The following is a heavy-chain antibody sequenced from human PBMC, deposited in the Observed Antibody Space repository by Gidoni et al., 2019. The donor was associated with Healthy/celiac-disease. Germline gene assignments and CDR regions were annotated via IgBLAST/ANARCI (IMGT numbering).Heavy chain of an antibody. CDR2: IRSTAYGETT. CDR3: TRGGGYPKRGYYYYGMDV. CDR1: GFTFGDYA. D-gene: IGHD1-1*01. J-gene: IGHJ6*02. V-gene: IGHV3-49*05. Sequence: EVQLVESGGGLVKPGRSLRLSCTASGFTFGDYAMSWFRQAPGKGLEWVGFIRSTAYGETTEYAASVKGRFTISRDDSKSIAYLQMNSLKTEDTAVYYCTRGGGYPKRGYYYYGMDVWGQGTTVTVSS.